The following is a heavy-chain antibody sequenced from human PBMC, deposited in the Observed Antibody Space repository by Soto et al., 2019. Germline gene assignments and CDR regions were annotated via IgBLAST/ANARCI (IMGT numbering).Heavy chain of an antibody. V-gene: IGHV1-69*05. Sequence: GASVNVACKGFGDTFSSDSFSWVRQAPGQGLEWMGGIIPMFDTPIYAQKFQGRVTITRDTSASTAYMELSSLRSEDTAVYYCARSIVVVTALDYWGQGTLVTVSS. J-gene: IGHJ4*02. CDR2: IIPMFDTP. CDR3: ARSIVVVTALDY. D-gene: IGHD2-21*02. CDR1: GDTFSSDS.